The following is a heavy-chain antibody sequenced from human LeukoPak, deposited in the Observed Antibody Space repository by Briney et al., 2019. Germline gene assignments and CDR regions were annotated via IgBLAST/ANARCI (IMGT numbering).Heavy chain of an antibody. D-gene: IGHD3/OR15-3a*01. CDR3: AREWRTSTSIDY. Sequence: ASVKVSCKASGYTFTGYYMHWVRQAPGQGLEWMGWINPDSGGTKFAHKFQGRVTVTRDTSITTTYMELSSLRSEDTAVYYCAREWRTSTSIDYWGQGTLVTVSS. CDR1: GYTFTGYY. V-gene: IGHV1-2*02. CDR2: INPDSGGT. J-gene: IGHJ4*02.